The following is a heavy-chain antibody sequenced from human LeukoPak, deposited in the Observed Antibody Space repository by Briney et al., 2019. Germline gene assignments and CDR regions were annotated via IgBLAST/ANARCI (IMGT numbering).Heavy chain of an antibody. D-gene: IGHD3-22*01. CDR3: ARDETYYYDSSGYAFDI. CDR2: IDNVGSST. Sequence: GGSLRLSCAASGFTFSSYWMHWVRQAPGEGLVWVSRIDNVGSSTNYADSVKGRFTISRDNAKNTVYLQMNSLRAEDTAVYYCARDETYYYDSSGYAFDIWGQGTMVTVSS. V-gene: IGHV3-74*01. J-gene: IGHJ3*02. CDR1: GFTFSSYW.